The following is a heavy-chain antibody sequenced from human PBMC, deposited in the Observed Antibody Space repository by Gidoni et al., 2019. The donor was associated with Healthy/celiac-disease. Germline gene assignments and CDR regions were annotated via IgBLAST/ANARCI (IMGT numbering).Heavy chain of an antibody. Sequence: QLQLQESGPGLVKPSETLSLTCTVSGGSISSSSYYWGWIRQPPGKGLEWIGSIYYSGSTYYNPSLKSRVTISVETSKNQFSLKLSSVTAADTAVYYCASPGPLIVVVPAAPNHEKWYFDLWGRGTLVTVSS. CDR2: IYYSGST. D-gene: IGHD2-2*01. J-gene: IGHJ2*01. CDR1: GGSISSSSYY. V-gene: IGHV4-39*01. CDR3: ASPGPLIVVVPAAPNHEKWYFDL.